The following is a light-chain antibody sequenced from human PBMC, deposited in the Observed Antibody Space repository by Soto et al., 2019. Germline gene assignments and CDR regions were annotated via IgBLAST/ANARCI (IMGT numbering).Light chain of an antibody. V-gene: IGKV1-5*01. CDR3: QRYNSYSPT. CDR2: AAY. CDR1: QSISSW. Sequence: DIHMPQSPPTPSCSVGDRLTVTCRASQSISSWLAWYQQQRGEAPKLLIYAAYSLASGVPTWFGGSGSGTEFTLTISRLPADDFATYYYQRYNSYSPTFGEGTKVDIK. J-gene: IGKJ4*01.